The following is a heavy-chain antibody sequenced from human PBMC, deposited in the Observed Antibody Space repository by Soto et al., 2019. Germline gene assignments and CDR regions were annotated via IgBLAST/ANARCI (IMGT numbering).Heavy chain of an antibody. D-gene: IGHD3-10*01. Sequence: GESLKISCKGSGYSFTSYRIGWVRQMPGKGLEWMGIIYPGDSDTRYSPSFQGQVTISADKSISTAYLQWSSLKASDTAMYYCARHPSYYYGSGSPSFDYWGQGTLVTVSS. CDR1: GYSFTSYR. V-gene: IGHV5-51*01. CDR2: IYPGDSDT. J-gene: IGHJ4*02. CDR3: ARHPSYYYGSGSPSFDY.